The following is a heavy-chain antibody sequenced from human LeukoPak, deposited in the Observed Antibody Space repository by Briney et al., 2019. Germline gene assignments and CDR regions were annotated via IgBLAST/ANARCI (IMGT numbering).Heavy chain of an antibody. CDR2: INPNSGGT. Sequence: ASVKVSCKASGYTFTGYYMHWVRQAPGQGLEWMGWINPNSGGTNYAQKFQGWVTMTRDTSISTAYMEPSRLRSDDTAVYYCARGLGSSSSWSRGMDYWGQGTLVTVSS. CDR1: GYTFTGYY. V-gene: IGHV1-2*04. D-gene: IGHD6-13*01. CDR3: ARGLGSSSSWSRGMDY. J-gene: IGHJ4*02.